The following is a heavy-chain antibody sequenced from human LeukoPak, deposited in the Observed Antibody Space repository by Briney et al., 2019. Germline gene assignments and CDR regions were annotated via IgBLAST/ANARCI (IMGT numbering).Heavy chain of an antibody. CDR3: AKAGSGWYAPY. V-gene: IGHV3-30*02. Sequence: PGGSLRLSCAASRFTFSTYGMHWVRQAPGKGLEWVAFVRYNGNDKYYADSVKGRFTISRDNSKNTVDLQMDSLRAEDTAVYYCAKAGSGWYAPYWGQGTLVTVS. J-gene: IGHJ4*02. CDR1: RFTFSTYG. CDR2: VRYNGNDK. D-gene: IGHD6-19*01.